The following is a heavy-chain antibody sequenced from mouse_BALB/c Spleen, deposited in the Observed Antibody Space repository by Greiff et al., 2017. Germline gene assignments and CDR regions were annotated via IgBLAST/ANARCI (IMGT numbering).Heavy chain of an antibody. J-gene: IGHJ3*01. Sequence: EVMLVESGGGLVKPGGSLKLSCAASGFTFSDYYMYWVRQTPEKRLEWVATISDGGSYTYYPDSVKGRFTISRDNAKNNLYLQMSSLKSEDTAMYYCARGGSSYGFAYWGQGTLVTVSA. CDR1: GFTFSDYY. CDR2: ISDGGSYT. CDR3: ARGGSSYGFAY. D-gene: IGHD1-1*01. V-gene: IGHV5-4*02.